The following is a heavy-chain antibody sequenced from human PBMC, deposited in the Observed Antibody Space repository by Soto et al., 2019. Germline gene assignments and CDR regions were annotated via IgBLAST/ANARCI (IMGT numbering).Heavy chain of an antibody. CDR2: ISYDGSNK. J-gene: IGHJ6*02. CDR3: AKDVTGTTQPFYYYYGMDV. CDR1: GFTFSSYG. Sequence: GGSLRLSCAASGFTFSSYGMHWVRQAPGKGLEWVAVISYDGSNKYYADSVKGRFTISRDNSKNTLYLQMNSLRAEDTAVYYCAKDVTGTTQPFYYYYGMDVWGQGTTVTVSS. V-gene: IGHV3-30*18. D-gene: IGHD1-7*01.